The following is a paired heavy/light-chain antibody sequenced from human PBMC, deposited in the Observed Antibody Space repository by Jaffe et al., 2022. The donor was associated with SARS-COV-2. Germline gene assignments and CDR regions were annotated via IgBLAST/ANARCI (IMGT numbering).Heavy chain of an antibody. V-gene: IGHV3-30*18. D-gene: IGHD2-15*01. CDR3: AKDIDGSCSSGTCYFYVLDV. Sequence: QGQLVESGGGVVQPGRPLRLSCAASGLNFIKYGMHWVRQAPGKGLEWVAVISNDGSHKFYADSVKGRFTISRDNSKNTLYLQMDSLRSEDTAVYYCAKDIDGSCSSGTCYFYVLDVWGQGTTVTVS. J-gene: IGHJ6*02. CDR1: GLNFIKYG. CDR2: ISNDGSHK.
Light chain of an antibody. CDR2: GAS. Sequence: DIQMTQSPSSLSASVGDRVTITCRASQTIDTYLNWYQHRPGKAPNLLVYGASSLQDGVPLRFSGSGSGTDFTLAISSLQPEDFATYYCQQSFSIPYTFGQGTKVEIK. CDR1: QTIDTY. V-gene: IGKV1-39*01. J-gene: IGKJ2*01. CDR3: QQSFSIPYT.